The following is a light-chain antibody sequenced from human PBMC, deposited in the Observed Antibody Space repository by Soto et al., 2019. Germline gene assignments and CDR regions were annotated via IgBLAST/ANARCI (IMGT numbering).Light chain of an antibody. Sequence: QSVLTQPPSASGSPGQSVTISCTGTNSDVGGYNYVSWYQQQPGKAPKLMIYDVSDRPSGVPDRFSGSKSGNTASLTISGLQAEDEADYYCSSFTGSNTPDVFGTGTKLTVL. CDR2: DVS. V-gene: IGLV2-8*01. CDR1: NSDVGGYNY. J-gene: IGLJ2*01. CDR3: SSFTGSNTPDV.